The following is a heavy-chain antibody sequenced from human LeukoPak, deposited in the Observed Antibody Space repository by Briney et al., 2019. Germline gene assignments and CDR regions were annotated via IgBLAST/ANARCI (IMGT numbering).Heavy chain of an antibody. Sequence: ASVKVSCKASGYTFTSYYMHWVRQAPGQGLEWMGIINPSGGNTSYAQKFQGRVTMARDTSTSTVYMELSSLRSEDTAVYYCARAPIYDFWSGPKDNWFDPWGQGTLVTVSS. J-gene: IGHJ5*02. CDR2: INPSGGNT. CDR1: GYTFTSYY. V-gene: IGHV1-46*01. CDR3: ARAPIYDFWSGPKDNWFDP. D-gene: IGHD3-3*01.